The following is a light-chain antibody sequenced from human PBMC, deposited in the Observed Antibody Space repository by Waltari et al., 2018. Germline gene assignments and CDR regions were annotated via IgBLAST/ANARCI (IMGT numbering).Light chain of an antibody. Sequence: QSALTQPASVSGSPGPSITISCTGTSSDVGGYNYVSWYQHHPGKAPKLMIYEVSNRPSGVSNRFSGSKSGNTASLTISGLQAEDEGDYYCSSYAISRPWVFGGGTKLTVL. CDR1: SSDVGGYNY. CDR2: EVS. J-gene: IGLJ3*02. V-gene: IGLV2-14*01. CDR3: SSYAISRPWV.